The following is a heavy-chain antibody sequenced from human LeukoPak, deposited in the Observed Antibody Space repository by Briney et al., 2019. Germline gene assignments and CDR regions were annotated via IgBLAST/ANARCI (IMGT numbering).Heavy chain of an antibody. CDR3: AKDKAYYYDSGAFDY. CDR2: ITWNSRSI. J-gene: IGHJ4*02. Sequence: GGSLRLSCAASGFIFDDYAMHWVRQAPGKGLEWVSGITWNSRSIGYADSVKGRFTISRDNAKNSLYLQMNSLRAEDTALYYCAKDKAYYYDSGAFDYWGQGTLVTVSS. V-gene: IGHV3-9*01. D-gene: IGHD3-22*01. CDR1: GFIFDDYA.